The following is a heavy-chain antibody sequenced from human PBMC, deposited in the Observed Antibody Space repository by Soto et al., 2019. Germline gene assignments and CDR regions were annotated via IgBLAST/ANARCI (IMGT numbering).Heavy chain of an antibody. J-gene: IGHJ6*02. D-gene: IGHD2-21*02. CDR3: ARDRPLYVVVTNYYYYGMDV. CDR2: ISSSSSYI. Sequence: EVQLVESGGGLVKPGGSLRLSCAASGFTFSSYSMNWVRQAPGKGLEWVSSISSSSSYIYYADSGKGRFTISRDNAKKSLYLQMNSLRAEDTAVYYCARDRPLYVVVTNYYYYGMDVWGQGTTVTVSS. CDR1: GFTFSSYS. V-gene: IGHV3-21*01.